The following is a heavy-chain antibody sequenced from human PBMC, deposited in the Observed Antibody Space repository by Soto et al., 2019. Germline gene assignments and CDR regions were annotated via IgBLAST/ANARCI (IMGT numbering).Heavy chain of an antibody. Sequence: QVQLMQSGAEVKKPGASVKVSCKASGDTFTDYYIHWVRQAPGQGLEWMGTVNPSGGHTTYAQHFLGRVTMTRDTSTSTLYMELTSLKSDDTAIYYCARGGHVVVVTAAFEYWGQGTLVTVSS. V-gene: IGHV1-46*01. D-gene: IGHD2-21*02. CDR2: VNPSGGHT. J-gene: IGHJ4*02. CDR1: GDTFTDYY. CDR3: ARGGHVVVVTAAFEY.